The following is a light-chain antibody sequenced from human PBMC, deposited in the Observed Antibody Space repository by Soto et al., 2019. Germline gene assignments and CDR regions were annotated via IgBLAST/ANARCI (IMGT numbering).Light chain of an antibody. V-gene: IGKV1-9*01. Sequence: IQLTQPPSSLSASVGDRVTIACRASQGISSYLAWYQQKPGKAPQLLIYAASTLQSGVPSRFSGSGSGTDFTLTIISLQPEDFVTYYCQQLKSPPFTFGPGTKVDI. CDR2: AAS. CDR3: QQLKSPPFT. J-gene: IGKJ3*01. CDR1: QGISSY.